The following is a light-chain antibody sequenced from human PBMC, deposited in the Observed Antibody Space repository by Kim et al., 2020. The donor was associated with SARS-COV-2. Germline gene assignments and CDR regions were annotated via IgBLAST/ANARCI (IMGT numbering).Light chain of an antibody. Sequence: SASIGDRVTITCQASQDISDYLNWYQQRPGKAPNLLIYDTSNLATGVPSRFSGSESGTDFTLTISSLQPEDIATYYCQQYQNFPYTFGQGTKLEIK. CDR1: QDISDY. CDR3: QQYQNFPYT. J-gene: IGKJ2*01. CDR2: DTS. V-gene: IGKV1-33*01.